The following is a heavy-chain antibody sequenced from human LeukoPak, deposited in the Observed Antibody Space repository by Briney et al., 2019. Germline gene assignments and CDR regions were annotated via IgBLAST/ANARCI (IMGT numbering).Heavy chain of an antibody. CDR2: INDDETST. CDR1: GFSFSSSW. J-gene: IGHJ4*02. V-gene: IGHV3-74*01. Sequence: PGGSLRLPCAASGFSFSSSWMHWDRQVPGKGLMWVSRINDDETSTSYADSVKGRFTISRDNAKNTLYLQMNSLRAEDTAVYYCATTGSGSYYDYWGQGTLVTVSS. D-gene: IGHD1-26*01. CDR3: ATTGSGSYYDY.